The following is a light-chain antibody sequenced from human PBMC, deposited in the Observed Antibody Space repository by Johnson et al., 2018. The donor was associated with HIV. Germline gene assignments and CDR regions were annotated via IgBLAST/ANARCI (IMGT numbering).Light chain of an antibody. Sequence: QSVLTQPPSVSAAPGQRVNISCSGHSSNIENYFVSWYQQLPGAAPRLLIYEDYKRPSGIPDRFSGSKSGASATLGITGLQPGDEAVYYCGVWDASLRPHYVFGTGTTITVL. V-gene: IGLV1-51*02. CDR2: EDY. J-gene: IGLJ1*01. CDR1: SSNIENYF. CDR3: GVWDASLRPHYV.